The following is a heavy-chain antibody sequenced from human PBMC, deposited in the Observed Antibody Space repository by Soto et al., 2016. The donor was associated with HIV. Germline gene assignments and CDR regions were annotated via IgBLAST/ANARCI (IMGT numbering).Heavy chain of an antibody. CDR1: GFNFSSYW. V-gene: IGHV3-74*01. D-gene: IGHD3-3*01. CDR3: ARDRSFWSGSLYY. CDR2: INSDGSNT. Sequence: EVQLVESGGGLVQPGGSVRLSCAASGFNFSSYWMHWVRQAPGKGLMWVSRINSDGSNTRYADSVKGRFTISRDNAENTLYLQMNSLRADDTAVYYCARDRSFWSGSLYYWGQGTLVTVSS. J-gene: IGHJ4*02.